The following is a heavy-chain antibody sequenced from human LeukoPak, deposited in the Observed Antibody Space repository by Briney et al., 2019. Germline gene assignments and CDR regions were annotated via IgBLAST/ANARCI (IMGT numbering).Heavy chain of an antibody. Sequence: SQTLSLTCTVSVGSISSGGYYWRWIRQHPGKGLEWIGYIYYSGSTYYNPSLKSRVTISVDTSKNQFSLKLSSVTAADTAVYYCARGYGARFDYWGQGTLVTVSS. D-gene: IGHD4-17*01. V-gene: IGHV4-31*03. CDR3: ARGYGARFDY. J-gene: IGHJ4*02. CDR2: IYYSGST. CDR1: VGSISSGGYY.